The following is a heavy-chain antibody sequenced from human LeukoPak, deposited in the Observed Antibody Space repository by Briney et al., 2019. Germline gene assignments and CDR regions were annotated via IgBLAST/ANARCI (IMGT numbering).Heavy chain of an antibody. CDR2: INSDGINT. J-gene: IGHJ3*02. CDR3: AKNFAVRVDAFDI. CDR1: GFTFSNYW. Sequence: GGSLRLSCAASGFTFSNYWMHWVRQAPGKGLVWVSRINSDGINTSYADSVKGRFTISRDNAKNTLYLQMNSLRAEDTAVYYCAKNFAVRVDAFDIWGQGTMVTVSS. V-gene: IGHV3-74*01. D-gene: IGHD3-10*01.